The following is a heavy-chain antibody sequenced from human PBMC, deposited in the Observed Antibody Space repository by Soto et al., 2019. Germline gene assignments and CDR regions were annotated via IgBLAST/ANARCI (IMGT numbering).Heavy chain of an antibody. D-gene: IGHD3-10*01. J-gene: IGHJ4*02. CDR1: GFTFGDYA. CDR3: TRDMDGIHTLDY. Sequence: QPVGSLRLSCTASGFTFGDYAMSWVRQAPGKGLEWVGFIRSKAYGGTTEYAASVKGRFTISRDDSKSIAYLQMNSLKTEDTAVYYCTRDMDGIHTLDYWGQGTLVTVSS. CDR2: IRSKAYGGTT. V-gene: IGHV3-49*04.